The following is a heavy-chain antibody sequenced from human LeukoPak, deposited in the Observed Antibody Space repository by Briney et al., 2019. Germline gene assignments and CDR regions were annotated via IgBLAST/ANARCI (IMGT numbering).Heavy chain of an antibody. J-gene: IGHJ6*02. CDR1: GYTFTSYG. CDR2: ISAYNGNT. V-gene: IGHV1-18*01. CDR3: ASFPNAAAGPDYYYYGMDV. D-gene: IGHD6-13*01. Sequence: ASVKVSCKASGYTFTSYGISWVRQAPGQGLEWMGWISAYNGNTNYAQKLQGRVTMTTDTSTSTAYMEQRSLRSDDTAVYYCASFPNAAAGPDYYYYGMDVWGQGTTVTVSS.